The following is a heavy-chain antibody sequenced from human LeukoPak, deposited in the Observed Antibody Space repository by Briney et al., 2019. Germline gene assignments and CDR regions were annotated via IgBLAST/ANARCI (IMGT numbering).Heavy chain of an antibody. CDR1: GGTFSSYA. V-gene: IGHV1-69*13. D-gene: IGHD3-16*02. Sequence: ASVKVSCKASGGTFSSYAISWVRQAPGQGLEWMGRIIPIFGTANYAQKFRGRVTITADESTSTAYMELSSLRSEDTAVYYCARGFPARLRLGELSLYWFDPWGQGTLVTVSS. CDR2: IIPIFGTA. J-gene: IGHJ5*02. CDR3: ARGFPARLRLGELSLYWFDP.